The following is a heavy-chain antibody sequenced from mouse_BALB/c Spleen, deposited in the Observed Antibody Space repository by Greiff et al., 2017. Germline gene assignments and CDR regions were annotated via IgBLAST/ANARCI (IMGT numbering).Heavy chain of an antibody. CDR2: INPGSGGT. Sequence: VQLQQSGAELVRPGTSVKVSCKASGYAFTNYLIEWVKQRPGQGLEWIGVINPGSGGTNYNEKFKGKATLTADKSSSTAYMQLSSLTSDDSAVYFCAKGAARATWFAYWGQGTLVTVSA. CDR1: GYAFTNYL. J-gene: IGHJ3*01. D-gene: IGHD3-1*01. V-gene: IGHV1-54*01. CDR3: AKGAARATWFAY.